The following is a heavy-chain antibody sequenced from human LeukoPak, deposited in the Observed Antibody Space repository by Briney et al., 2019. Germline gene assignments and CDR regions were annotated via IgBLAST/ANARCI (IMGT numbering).Heavy chain of an antibody. Sequence: GGSLRLSCAASGFTFSSFAMSWVRQAPGKGLEWVSLISGSGGSTYHADSVKGRFTISRDNSKNTLYLQMNSLRTEVTAVDCGAKALVVAGRDTFDIWGQGRIVTVSS. CDR3: AKALVVAGRDTFDI. CDR1: GFTFSSFA. V-gene: IGHV3-23*01. CDR2: ISGSGGST. J-gene: IGHJ3*02. D-gene: IGHD6-19*01.